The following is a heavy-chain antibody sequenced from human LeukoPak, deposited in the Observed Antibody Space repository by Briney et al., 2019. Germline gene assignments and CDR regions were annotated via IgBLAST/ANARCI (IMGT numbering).Heavy chain of an antibody. CDR1: GGSISTPSCY. Sequence: SETLSLTCTVSGGSISTPSCYWSWIRQPPGKGLEWIGEINHSGSTNYNPSLKSRVTISVDTSKNQFSLKLSSVTAADTAVYYCAREPSIVVVVAAAGDAFDIWGQGTMVTVSS. J-gene: IGHJ3*02. CDR2: INHSGST. CDR3: AREPSIVVVVAAAGDAFDI. D-gene: IGHD2-15*01. V-gene: IGHV4-39*07.